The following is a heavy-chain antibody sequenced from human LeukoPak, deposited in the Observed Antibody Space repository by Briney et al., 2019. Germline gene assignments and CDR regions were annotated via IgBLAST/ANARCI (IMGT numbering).Heavy chain of an antibody. D-gene: IGHD4-17*01. J-gene: IGHJ4*02. V-gene: IGHV3-53*01. CDR1: GFTVSSND. CDR3: ARVVDHDYGDYYLDY. Sequence: GGSLRLSCAASGFTVSSNDMSWVRQAPGKGLECISVIYSGGSTDYADSVKGRLTISRDNSKNTLYLQMNSLRAEDTAVYYCARVVDHDYGDYYLDYWGRGTLVTVSS. CDR2: IYSGGST.